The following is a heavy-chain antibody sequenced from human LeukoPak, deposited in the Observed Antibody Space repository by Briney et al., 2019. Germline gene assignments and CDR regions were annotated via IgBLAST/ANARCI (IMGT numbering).Heavy chain of an antibody. CDR3: AKVLERFGDAELYYFDY. J-gene: IGHJ4*02. CDR1: GFTFSSYG. CDR2: ISYDGSNK. V-gene: IGHV3-30*18. D-gene: IGHD3-3*01. Sequence: PGGSLRLSCAAYGFTFSSYGMHWVRQAPGKGLEWVAVISYDGSNKYYADSVKGRFTISRDNSKNTLYLQMNSLRAEDTAVYYCAKVLERFGDAELYYFDYWGQGTLVTVSS.